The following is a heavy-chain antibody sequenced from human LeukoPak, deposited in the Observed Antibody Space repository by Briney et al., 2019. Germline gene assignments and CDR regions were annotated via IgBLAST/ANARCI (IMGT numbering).Heavy chain of an antibody. V-gene: IGHV4-39*01. Sequence: SETLSLTCTVSGGSISSSSYYWGWIRQPPGKGLEWIGSIYYSGSTYYNPSLKSRVTISVDTSKNQLSLKLSSVTAADTAVYYCARRPDYYDSSGYYGASFDYWGRGTLVTVSS. D-gene: IGHD3-22*01. CDR2: IYYSGST. CDR1: GGSISSSSYY. J-gene: IGHJ4*02. CDR3: ARRPDYYDSSGYYGASFDY.